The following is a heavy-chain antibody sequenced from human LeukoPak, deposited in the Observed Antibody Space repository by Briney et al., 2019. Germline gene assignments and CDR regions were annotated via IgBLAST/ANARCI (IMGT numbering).Heavy chain of an antibody. CDR2: INVYSGGA. D-gene: IGHD6-6*01. CDR3: ARDHVEYSSSY. V-gene: IGHV1-2*02. Sequence: ASVKVSCKASGYTFTDYFMHWVRQAPGQGLEWMGCINVYSGGAHFAQKFQGRLIMTSDTSLNTVNMELSSLRSDDTAVYYCARDHVEYSSSYWGQGTLVTVSS. CDR1: GYTFTDYF. J-gene: IGHJ4*02.